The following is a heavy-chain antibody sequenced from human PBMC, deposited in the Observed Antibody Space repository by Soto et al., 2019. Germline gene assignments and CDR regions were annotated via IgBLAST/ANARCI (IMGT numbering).Heavy chain of an antibody. Sequence: SLRLSCAASGFTFSSYAMSWVRQAPGKGLEWVSAISGSGGSTYYADSVKGRFTISRDNPKNTLYLQMNSLRAEDTAVYYCAKDLPRHSSGYYYVPYYYYGMDVWGQGTTVTVSS. CDR3: AKDLPRHSSGYYYVPYYYYGMDV. J-gene: IGHJ6*02. V-gene: IGHV3-23*01. CDR2: ISGSGGST. CDR1: GFTFSSYA. D-gene: IGHD3-22*01.